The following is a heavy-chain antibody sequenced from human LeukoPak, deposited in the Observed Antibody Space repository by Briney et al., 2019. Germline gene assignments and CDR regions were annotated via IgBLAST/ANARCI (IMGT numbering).Heavy chain of an antibody. CDR1: GFTFSSYW. CDR3: ARDKEAAYYDFWSGYYVPTSFDY. D-gene: IGHD3-3*01. V-gene: IGHV3-74*01. CDR2: INSDGSST. Sequence: GGSLRLSCAASGFTFSSYWMHWVRQAPGKGLVWVSRINSDGSSTSYADSVKGRFTVSRDNAKNTLYLQMNSLRAEDTAVYYCARDKEAAYYDFWSGYYVPTSFDYWGQGTLVTVSS. J-gene: IGHJ4*02.